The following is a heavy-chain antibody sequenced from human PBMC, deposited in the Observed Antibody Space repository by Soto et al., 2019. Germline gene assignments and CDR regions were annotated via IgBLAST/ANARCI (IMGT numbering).Heavy chain of an antibody. CDR3: ARVALRATSGDY. Sequence: ASVKVSCKASGYTFTGYYMHWVRQAPGQGLEWMGWINPNSGGTNYAQKFQGRVTMTRDTSISTAYMELSRLRADDTAVDYCARVALRATSGDYWGQGTLVTVSS. J-gene: IGHJ4*02. CDR2: INPNSGGT. D-gene: IGHD3-10*01. CDR1: GYTFTGYY. V-gene: IGHV1-2*02.